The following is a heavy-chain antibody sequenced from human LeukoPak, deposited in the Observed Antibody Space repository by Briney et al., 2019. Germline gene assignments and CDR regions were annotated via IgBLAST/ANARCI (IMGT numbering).Heavy chain of an antibody. V-gene: IGHV4-38-2*02. J-gene: IGHJ4*02. Sequence: SETLSLTCTVSGYSISSCYYWGWIRQPPGKGLEWIGSIYHSGSTYYNPSLKSRVTISVDTSKNQFSLRLSSVTAADTALYYCARVTGYMVEDYFDSWGQGTLVTVSS. CDR1: GYSISSCYY. CDR2: IYHSGST. CDR3: ARVTGYMVEDYFDS. D-gene: IGHD6-13*01.